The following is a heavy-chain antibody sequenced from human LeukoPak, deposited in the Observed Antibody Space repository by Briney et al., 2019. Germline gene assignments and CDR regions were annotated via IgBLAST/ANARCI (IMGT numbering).Heavy chain of an antibody. Sequence: SETLSLTCTVSGGSISGYYWSWVRQPAGKALESIGRIHNTGSTNYNPSLKSRVAMSVDTSKNQFSLKVTSVTAADTAVYYCTREHPAAIASDYWGRGTLVIVSS. CDR2: IHNTGST. V-gene: IGHV4-4*07. CDR1: GGSISGYY. J-gene: IGHJ4*02. D-gene: IGHD2-21*01. CDR3: TREHPAAIASDY.